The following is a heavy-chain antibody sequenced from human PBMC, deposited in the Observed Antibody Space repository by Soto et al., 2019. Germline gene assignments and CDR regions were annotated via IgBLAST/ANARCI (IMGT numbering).Heavy chain of an antibody. CDR2: VNAGGGT. J-gene: IGHJ6*02. V-gene: IGHV4-34*01. CDR1: GGPFSGYY. D-gene: IGHD3-22*01. Sequence: WETLSLTCEVTGGPFSGYYWNWIRQTPGKGLEWIGQVNAGGGTNYNPSLKSRVTISEDASKNQSFLKLRSVTAADTAVYYCAREEVPQWFTKGYNGMDVWGQGTTVTVS. CDR3: AREEVPQWFTKGYNGMDV.